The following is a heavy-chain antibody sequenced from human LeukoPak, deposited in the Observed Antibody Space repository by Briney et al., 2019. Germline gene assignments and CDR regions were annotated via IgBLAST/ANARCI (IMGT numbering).Heavy chain of an antibody. CDR1: GFTFSSYW. J-gene: IGHJ4*02. V-gene: IGHV3-30*03. Sequence: PGGSLRLSCAASGFTFSSYWMSWVRQAPGKGLEWVAVTSPDEGLKFYGDSVKGRFTISRDNSKNTMYLQMNNLREEDTAVYYCTRDPILGAPDYFDYWGQGTLVTVSS. CDR2: TSPDEGLK. D-gene: IGHD1-26*01. CDR3: TRDPILGAPDYFDY.